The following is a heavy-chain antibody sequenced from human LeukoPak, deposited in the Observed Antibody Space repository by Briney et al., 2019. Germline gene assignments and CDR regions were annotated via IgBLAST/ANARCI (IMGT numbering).Heavy chain of an antibody. D-gene: IGHD4-17*01. CDR2: MYSGGST. CDR1: GFSVSSNY. CDR3: ALHINGDYESRFDP. J-gene: IGHJ5*02. Sequence: GGSLRLTCAASGFSVSSNYLSWVRQAPGKGLEWVSVMYSGGSTFYADSVKGRFTISRDNSKNTLNLQMNSLRAEDTAIYYCALHINGDYESRFDPWGQGTLVTVSS. V-gene: IGHV3-53*01.